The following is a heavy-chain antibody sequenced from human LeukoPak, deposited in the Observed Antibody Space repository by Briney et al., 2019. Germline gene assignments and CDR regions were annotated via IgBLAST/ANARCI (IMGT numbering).Heavy chain of an antibody. CDR1: GGSISGYY. CDR3: ARGGSGYDSFYYYGMDV. CDR2: IYDSGST. Sequence: ASETLSLTCTVSGGSISGYYWSWIRQPPGKGLEWIGYIYDSGSTNYNPSLKSRVTISVDTSKNQSSLKLSSVTAADTAVYYCARGGSGYDSFYYYGMDVWGQGTTVTVSS. D-gene: IGHD5-12*01. J-gene: IGHJ6*02. V-gene: IGHV4-59*01.